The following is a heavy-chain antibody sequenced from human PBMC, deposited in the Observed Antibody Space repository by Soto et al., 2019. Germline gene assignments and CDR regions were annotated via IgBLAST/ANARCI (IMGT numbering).Heavy chain of an antibody. CDR3: ARDPAAVTWYFFDS. J-gene: IGHJ4*02. Sequence: SLRISCAASRFTFSTYTMNWVRQSPGKGLEWVSSISSSSTIIHYADSVKGRFTISRDNAYNSLYLQMNSLRDEDTAVYYCARDPAAVTWYFFDSWGQGTLVTVSS. CDR1: RFTFSTYT. V-gene: IGHV3-48*02. CDR2: ISSSSTII. D-gene: IGHD2-8*02.